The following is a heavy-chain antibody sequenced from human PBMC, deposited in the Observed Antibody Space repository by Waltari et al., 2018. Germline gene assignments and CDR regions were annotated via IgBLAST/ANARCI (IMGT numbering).Heavy chain of an antibody. J-gene: IGHJ4*02. D-gene: IGHD6-13*01. V-gene: IGHV4-34*02. CDR3: AREGRAAAGTDY. Sequence: QVHLQQWGAGLLKPSETLSLTCAVSGGSFCGYFWSWFRQPPGKGLEWLGEINHSGYTNYNPSLKSRVTISVDTSKNQFSLKLSSVTAADTAVYYCAREGRAAAGTDYWSQGTLVTVSS. CDR1: GGSFCGYF. CDR2: INHSGYT.